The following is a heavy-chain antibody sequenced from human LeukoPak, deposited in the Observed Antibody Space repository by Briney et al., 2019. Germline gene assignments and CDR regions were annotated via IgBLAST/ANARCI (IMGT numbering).Heavy chain of an antibody. CDR2: IYYSGST. Sequence: PSETLSLTCTVSGGSISSGGYYWRWIRQHPGKGLEWIGYIYYSGSTYYNPSLKSRVTISVDTSKNQFSLKLSSVTAADTAVYYCARAGVYCSGGSCYGEATYFDYWGQGTLVTVSS. CDR1: GGSISSGGYY. J-gene: IGHJ4*02. CDR3: ARAGVYCSGGSCYGEATYFDY. V-gene: IGHV4-31*03. D-gene: IGHD2-15*01.